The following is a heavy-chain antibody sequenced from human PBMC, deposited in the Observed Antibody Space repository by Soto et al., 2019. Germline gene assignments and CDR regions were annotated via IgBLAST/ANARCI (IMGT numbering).Heavy chain of an antibody. CDR3: AKDPPVTHGPDTFDI. Sequence: EVQLLESGGGLGQPGGSLRLSCAASGFTFSSYAMSWVRQAPGKGLEWVSAISGSGGSTSYADSVKGRFTISRDNSKNRLYLPMNSLRADDTAVYYCAKDPPVTHGPDTFDICGQGTMVTVS. J-gene: IGHJ3*02. V-gene: IGHV3-23*01. CDR2: ISGSGGST. CDR1: GFTFSSYA.